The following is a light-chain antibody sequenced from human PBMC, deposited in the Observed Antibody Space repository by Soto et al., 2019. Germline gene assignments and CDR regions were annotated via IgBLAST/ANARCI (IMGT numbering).Light chain of an antibody. CDR1: ETINNY. Sequence: DIRMTQSPSSLSVSVGDGVTITCRASETINNYLNWYQQKPGRAPKLLIHAASTLQSGVPSRFSGSGSGTDFTLTISSLQPEDFATYSCQQSYTTPWTFGLGTMVEI. CDR2: AAS. J-gene: IGKJ1*01. CDR3: QQSYTTPWT. V-gene: IGKV1-39*01.